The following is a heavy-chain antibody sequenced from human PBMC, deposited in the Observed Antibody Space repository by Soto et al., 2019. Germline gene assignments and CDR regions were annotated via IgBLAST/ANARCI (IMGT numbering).Heavy chain of an antibody. CDR1: GFSLSTSGVG. CDR3: VPQDRNNKNYYFDL. Sequence: QITVKESGPKLVKPSQTLTLTCAFSGFSLSTSGVGVGWVRQPPGKAPECLALIYWDDDKRYRTSLDQVVFTMTNMDPVDTATYYSVPQDRNNKNYYFDLWGRGTLVTVSS. D-gene: IGHD1-7*01. CDR2: IYWDDDK. J-gene: IGHJ2*01. V-gene: IGHV2-5*02.